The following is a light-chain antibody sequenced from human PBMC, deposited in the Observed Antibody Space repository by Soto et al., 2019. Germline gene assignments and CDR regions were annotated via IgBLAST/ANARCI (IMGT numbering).Light chain of an antibody. CDR3: GTWDSSLSAGV. Sequence: QSVLTQPPSVSAAPGQKVTISCSGSSSNIGSNYVSWYQQLPGTAPKLLIYDDNKRPSGIPDRFSGSKSGTSATLGITGLQTGDEADYYCGTWDSSLSAGVFGGGTKLPVL. J-gene: IGLJ2*01. CDR2: DDN. V-gene: IGLV1-51*01. CDR1: SSNIGSNY.